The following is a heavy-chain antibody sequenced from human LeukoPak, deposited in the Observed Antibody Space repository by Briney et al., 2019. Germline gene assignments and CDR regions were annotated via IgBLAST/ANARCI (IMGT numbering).Heavy chain of an antibody. J-gene: IGHJ4*02. CDR3: ARDLSPVVRASPMGY. D-gene: IGHD3-10*01. CDR2: ITYDGYYK. Sequence: PGTSLRLSCAASGFTFSTYGMHWVRQAPGKGLEWVALITYDGYYKYYSDPVKGRFTISSDTSKNTLSLQMNSLRAEDTAVYYCARDLSPVVRASPMGYWGQGTLVTVSS. V-gene: IGHV3-30*03. CDR1: GFTFSTYG.